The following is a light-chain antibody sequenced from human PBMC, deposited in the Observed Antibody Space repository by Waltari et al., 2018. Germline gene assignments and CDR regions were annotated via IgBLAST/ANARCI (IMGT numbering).Light chain of an antibody. CDR2: TNS. Sequence: QSVLTQPPSASGSPGQRVTISCSGSTSNIGSNTVTWYQQVPGTAPKLLIYTNSQRTSGVPDRFSGSRSGASGFLAISGLQSEDGAEYYGAAWDDGLNGGVFGGRTRVSVL. V-gene: IGLV1-44*01. CDR3: AAWDDGLNGGV. J-gene: IGLJ3*02. CDR1: TSNIGSNT.